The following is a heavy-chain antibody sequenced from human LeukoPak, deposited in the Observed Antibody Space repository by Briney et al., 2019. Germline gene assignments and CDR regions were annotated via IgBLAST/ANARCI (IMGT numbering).Heavy chain of an antibody. CDR2: IYDSGST. J-gene: IGHJ5*02. V-gene: IGHV4-61*03. CDR1: GGSVSSGSYY. D-gene: IGHD1-14*01. CDR3: AREYTRNWFDP. Sequence: ASETLSLTCTVPGGSVSSGSYYWSWLRQPPGKGLEWIGYIYDSGSTNYNPSLKSRVTVSVDTSKNHFSLRPSSVTAADTAVYYCAREYTRNWFDPWGQGTLVTVSS.